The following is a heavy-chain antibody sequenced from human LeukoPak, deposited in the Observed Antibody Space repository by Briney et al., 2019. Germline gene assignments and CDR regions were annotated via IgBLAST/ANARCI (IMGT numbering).Heavy chain of an antibody. J-gene: IGHJ4*02. Sequence: SETLSLTCTVSGGSISSSYYYWGWIRQPPGKGLEWIGSIYYSGSTYYNPSLKSRVTISVDTSKNQFSLKLRSVTAADTAVYYCARGGNNWNYRSYFDYWGQGTLVTVSS. CDR2: IYYSGST. D-gene: IGHD1-7*01. V-gene: IGHV4-39*01. CDR3: ARGGNNWNYRSYFDY. CDR1: GGSISSSYYY.